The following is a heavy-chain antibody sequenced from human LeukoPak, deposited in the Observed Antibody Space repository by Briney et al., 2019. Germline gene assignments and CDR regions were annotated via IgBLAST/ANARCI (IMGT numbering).Heavy chain of an antibody. V-gene: IGHV3-11*04. Sequence: GGSLRLSCAASGFTFSDYYMSWIRQAPGKGLEWVSYISSSGSTIYYADSVKGRFTISRDNAKNSLYLQMNSLRAEDTAVYYCARDHSTIFGVVTTVDYWGQGTLVTVSS. CDR2: ISSSGSTI. D-gene: IGHD3-3*01. J-gene: IGHJ4*02. CDR1: GFTFSDYY. CDR3: ARDHSTIFGVVTTVDY.